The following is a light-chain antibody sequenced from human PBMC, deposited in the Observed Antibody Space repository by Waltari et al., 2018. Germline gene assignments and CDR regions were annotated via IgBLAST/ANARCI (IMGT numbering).Light chain of an antibody. CDR2: AAS. CDR1: QSISPS. CDR3: QPSFSTPYP. V-gene: IGKV1-39*01. Sequence: DIQMTQSPSSLSASVGDRITITCRASQSISPSLNWYQQKPGTAPKLLIYAASSLQSGVPSRFSGSGSGTDFTLTISSLQPEDFATYYCQPSFSTPYPFGQGTKLEIK. J-gene: IGKJ2*01.